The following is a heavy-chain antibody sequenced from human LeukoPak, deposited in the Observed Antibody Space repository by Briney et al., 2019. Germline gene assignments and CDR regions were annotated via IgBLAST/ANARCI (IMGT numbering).Heavy chain of an antibody. D-gene: IGHD6-25*01. V-gene: IGHV4-39*06. J-gene: IGHJ4*02. CDR2: IYYSGST. CDR3: ARDQRRSGFDY. Sequence: SETLFLTCTVSGGSISNYYWGWIRQPPGEGLEWIGSIYYSGSTYYNSSLQSRVTISVHMSNNQFALKLSSVTAADTAVYYCARDQRRSGFDYWGQGTLVTVSS. CDR1: GGSISNYY.